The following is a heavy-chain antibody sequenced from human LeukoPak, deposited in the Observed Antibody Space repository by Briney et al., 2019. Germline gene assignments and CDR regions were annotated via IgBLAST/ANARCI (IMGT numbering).Heavy chain of an antibody. CDR2: INHSGST. V-gene: IGHV4-34*01. CDR3: ARDPTWDY. CDR1: GGSFSGYY. Sequence: PSETLSLTCAVYGGSFSGYYWSWIRQPPGKGLEWIGEINHSGSTNYNPSLKSRVTISVDTSKNQFSLKLISVTAADTAVYYCARDPTWDYWGQGTLDTVSS. J-gene: IGHJ4*02.